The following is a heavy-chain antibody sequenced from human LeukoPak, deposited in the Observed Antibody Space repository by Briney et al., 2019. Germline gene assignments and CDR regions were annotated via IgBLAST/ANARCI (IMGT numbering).Heavy chain of an antibody. J-gene: IGHJ4*02. D-gene: IGHD2-2*01. Sequence: QPGGSLRLSCAASGFTFSSYAMSWVRQAPGKGLEWVSAISGSGGSTYYADSVKGRFTIPRDNSKNTLYLQMNSLRAEDTAVYYCAKEIHPGYCSSTSCYGDQVFDYWGQGTLVTVSS. CDR2: ISGSGGST. CDR3: AKEIHPGYCSSTSCYGDQVFDY. CDR1: GFTFSSYA. V-gene: IGHV3-23*01.